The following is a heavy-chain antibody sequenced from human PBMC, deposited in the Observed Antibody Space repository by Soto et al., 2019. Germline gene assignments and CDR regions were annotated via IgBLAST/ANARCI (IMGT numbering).Heavy chain of an antibody. CDR2: IRSKAYGGTT. D-gene: IGHD4-17*01. CDR3: ARGYYGGNDTPEAYYYYGMDV. V-gene: IGHV3-49*03. CDR1: VFTFGGYT. J-gene: IGHJ6*01. Sequence: GGSLRISCTSSVFTFGGYTMSWFRQAPGVGLDLVSFIRSKAYGGTTEYAASVKGRFTISRDDSKSIAYLQMNRLQSEDTAVYYCARGYYGGNDTPEAYYYYGMDVWGQGTTVTVSS.